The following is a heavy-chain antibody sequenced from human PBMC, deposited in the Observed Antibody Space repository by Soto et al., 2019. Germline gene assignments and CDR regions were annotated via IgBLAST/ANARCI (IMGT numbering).Heavy chain of an antibody. CDR3: ARDNSRLYFDY. D-gene: IGHD1-26*01. Sequence: GASVKVSCKASGYIFTSFGISWVRQAPGQGLEWMGWISAYNGNTNYVQNLQGRVTMTTDTSTSTAYMELRSLRSDDTAVYYCARDNSRLYFDYWGQGALVTVSS. V-gene: IGHV1-18*01. CDR1: GYIFTSFG. CDR2: ISAYNGNT. J-gene: IGHJ4*02.